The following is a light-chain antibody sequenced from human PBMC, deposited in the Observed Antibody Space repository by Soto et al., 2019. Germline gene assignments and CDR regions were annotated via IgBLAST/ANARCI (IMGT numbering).Light chain of an antibody. CDR2: SDD. Sequence: QSVLTQPPSASGTPGQRVTISCSGSSSNIGSTAVSWYQHFPGTAPKVLIYSDDQRPSGVPDRFSGSKSGTSASLAISGLQAEDEADYFCEAWDDSLIGVLFGGGTKLTVL. J-gene: IGLJ2*01. CDR3: EAWDDSLIGVL. CDR1: SSNIGSTA. V-gene: IGLV1-44*01.